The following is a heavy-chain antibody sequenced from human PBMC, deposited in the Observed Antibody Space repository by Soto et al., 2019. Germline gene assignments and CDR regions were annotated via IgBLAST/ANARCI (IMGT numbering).Heavy chain of an antibody. V-gene: IGHV3-23*01. CDR1: GFTFSSYA. CDR2: ISGSGGST. CDR3: AKALDYYDSPSWY. D-gene: IGHD3-22*01. Sequence: EVQLLESGGGLVQPGGSLRLSCAASGFTFSSYAMSWVRQAPGKGLEWVSAISGSGGSTYYADSVKGRFTISRDNSKNTLYLQMSSLRAEDTAVYYCAKALDYYDSPSWYWGQGTLVTVSS. J-gene: IGHJ4*02.